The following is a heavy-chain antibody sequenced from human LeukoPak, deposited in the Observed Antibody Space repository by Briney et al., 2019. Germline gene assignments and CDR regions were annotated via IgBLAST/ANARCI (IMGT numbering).Heavy chain of an antibody. CDR2: IWYDGSNK. J-gene: IGHJ4*02. D-gene: IGHD3-10*01. V-gene: IGHV3-33*08. Sequence: PGGSLRLSCAVSGFTFSSYGMHWVRQAPGKGLEWVAVIWYDGSNKYYADSVKGRFTISRDNSKNTLYLQMNSLRAEDTAVYYCASSMVRGVIISSFDYWGQGTLVTVSS. CDR1: GFTFSSYG. CDR3: ASSMVRGVIISSFDY.